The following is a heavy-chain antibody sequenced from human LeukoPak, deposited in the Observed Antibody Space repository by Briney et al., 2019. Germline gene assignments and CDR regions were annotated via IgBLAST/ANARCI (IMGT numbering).Heavy chain of an antibody. Sequence: SETLSLTCTVSGGSISSSSYYWGWIRQPPGKGLEWIGSIYYSGGTYYNPSLKSRVTMSVDTSKNQFSLKLSSVTAADTAVYYCASIVVVTAADPSDAFDIWGQGTMVTVSS. V-gene: IGHV4-39*07. CDR3: ASIVVVTAADPSDAFDI. CDR1: GGSISSSSYY. J-gene: IGHJ3*02. CDR2: IYYSGGT. D-gene: IGHD2-21*02.